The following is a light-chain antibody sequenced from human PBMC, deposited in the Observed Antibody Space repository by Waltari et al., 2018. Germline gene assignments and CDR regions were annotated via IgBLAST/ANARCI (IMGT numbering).Light chain of an antibody. Sequence: EIVMTQSPATLSVSPGERATLSCRASQSINSNLAWYQQKPGQAPRPLIYGASTRATGIPARFSGSGSGTEFTLTINSLQSEDFAVYSCQQYNNWRSTFGGGTKVEIK. J-gene: IGKJ4*01. CDR3: QQYNNWRST. CDR1: QSINSN. CDR2: GAS. V-gene: IGKV3-15*01.